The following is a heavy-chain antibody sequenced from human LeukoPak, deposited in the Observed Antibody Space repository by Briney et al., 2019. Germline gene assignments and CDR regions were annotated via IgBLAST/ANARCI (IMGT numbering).Heavy chain of an antibody. CDR1: GYSFTSYW. CDR3: ARSKATMIVVVENWFDP. CDR2: IYPGDSDT. D-gene: IGHD3-22*01. V-gene: IGHV5-51*01. J-gene: IGHJ5*02. Sequence: GASLKISCKGSGYSFTSYWIGWVRQMPGKGLEWMGIIYPGDSDTRYSPSFQGQVTISADKSISTAYLQWSSLKASDTAMYYCARSKATMIVVVENWFDPWGQGTLVTVSS.